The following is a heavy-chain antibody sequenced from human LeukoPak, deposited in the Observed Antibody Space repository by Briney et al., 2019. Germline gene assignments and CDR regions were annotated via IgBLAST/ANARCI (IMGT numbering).Heavy chain of an antibody. D-gene: IGHD3-3*01. Sequence: GASLQISCKGSGYSFTSYWIGWVRRMPGKGVEWMGIIYPGDSDTRYSPSFQGQVTISADKSISTAYLQWSSLKASDTAMYYCARIYDFWSGYDRGFDYWGQGTLVTVSS. CDR2: IYPGDSDT. V-gene: IGHV5-51*01. CDR3: ARIYDFWSGYDRGFDY. J-gene: IGHJ4*02. CDR1: GYSFTSYW.